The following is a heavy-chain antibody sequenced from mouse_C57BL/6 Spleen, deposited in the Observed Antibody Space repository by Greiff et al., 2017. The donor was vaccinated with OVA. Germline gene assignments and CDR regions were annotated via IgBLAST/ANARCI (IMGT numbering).Heavy chain of an antibody. CDR3: TTGVRNGYYDY. CDR1: GFNIKDYY. CDR2: IDPEDGDT. D-gene: IGHD2-3*01. V-gene: IGHV14-1*01. Sequence: VQLQQSGAELVRPGASVKLSCTASGFNIKDYYMHWVKQRPEQGLEWIGRIDPEDGDTEYAPKFPGKATMTADTSSNTAYLQLSSLTSEDTAVYYCTTGVRNGYYDYWGQGTTLTVSS. J-gene: IGHJ2*01.